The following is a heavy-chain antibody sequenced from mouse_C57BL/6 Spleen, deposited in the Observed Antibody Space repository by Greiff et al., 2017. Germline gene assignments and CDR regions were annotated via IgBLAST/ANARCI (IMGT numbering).Heavy chain of an antibody. Sequence: EVKLMESGGGLVKPGGSLKLSCAASGFTFSDYGMHWVRQAPEKGLEWVAYISSGSSTIYYADTVKGRFPISCDNAKNTLLQQMTSQRSEDAAMYYCARDYSNYDAMDYWGQGTSVTVSS. CDR1: GFTFSDYG. J-gene: IGHJ4*01. V-gene: IGHV5-17*01. CDR2: ISSGSSTI. CDR3: ARDYSNYDAMDY. D-gene: IGHD2-5*01.